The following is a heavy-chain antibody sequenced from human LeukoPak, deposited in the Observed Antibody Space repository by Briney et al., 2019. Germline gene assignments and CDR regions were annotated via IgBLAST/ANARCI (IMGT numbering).Heavy chain of an antibody. V-gene: IGHV3-23*01. J-gene: IGHJ4*02. CDR2: ISGSGGTT. CDR1: GFTFRSDA. CDR3: AKTPLRYFDWSNPRYYFDY. D-gene: IGHD3-9*01. Sequence: SGGSLRLSCAASGFTFRSDAMSWVRQAPGKGLEWVSGISGSGGTTYYADSVKGRFTISRDNSKNTLYLQMNSLRAEDTAVYYCAKTPLRYFDWSNPRYYFDYWGQGTLVTVSS.